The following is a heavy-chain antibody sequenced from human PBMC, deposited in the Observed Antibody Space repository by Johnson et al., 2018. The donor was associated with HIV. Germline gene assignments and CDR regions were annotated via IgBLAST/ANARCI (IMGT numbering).Heavy chain of an antibody. J-gene: IGHJ3*02. V-gene: IGHV3-30*04. CDR1: GFTFSSYA. CDR3: AITRRTDAFDS. D-gene: IGHD1-1*01. CDR2: ISHDGSDK. Sequence: QVQLVESGGGVVQPGRSLRLSCAASGFTFSSYAMHWVRQAPGKGLEWVSVISHDGSDKNYADSVKCRFTISRDSSKNTLYLQMNSLRAEDTAVYYCAITRRTDAFDSWGQGTMVTVSS.